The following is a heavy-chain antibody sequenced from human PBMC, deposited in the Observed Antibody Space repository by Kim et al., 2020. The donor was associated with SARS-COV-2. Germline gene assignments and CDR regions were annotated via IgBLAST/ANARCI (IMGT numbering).Heavy chain of an antibody. CDR1: GYTFTSYG. CDR3: ARGPRIQLWSFYWYFDL. D-gene: IGHD5-18*01. Sequence: ASLKVSCKASGYTFTSYGISWVRQAPGQGLEWMGWISAYNGNTNYAQKLQGRVTMTTDTSTSTAYMELRSLRSDDTAVYYCARGPRIQLWSFYWYFDLWGRGTLVTVPS. V-gene: IGHV1-18*01. J-gene: IGHJ2*01. CDR2: ISAYNGNT.